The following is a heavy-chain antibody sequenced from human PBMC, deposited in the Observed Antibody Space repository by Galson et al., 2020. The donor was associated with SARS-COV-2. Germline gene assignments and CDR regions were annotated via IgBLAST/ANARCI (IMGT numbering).Heavy chain of an antibody. CDR2: ISWNSGSI. J-gene: IGHJ3*02. D-gene: IGHD3-22*01. V-gene: IGHV3-9*01. Sequence: SLKISCAASGFTFDDYAMHWVRQAPGKGLEWVSGISWNSGSIGYADSVKGRFTISRDNAKNSLYLQMNSLRAEDTALYYCAKAKDPYDSSGYSDAFDIWGQGTMVTVSS. CDR1: GFTFDDYA. CDR3: AKAKDPYDSSGYSDAFDI.